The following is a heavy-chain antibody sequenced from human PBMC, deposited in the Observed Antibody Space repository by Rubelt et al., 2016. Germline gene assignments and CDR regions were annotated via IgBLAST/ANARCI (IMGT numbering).Heavy chain of an antibody. CDR2: IYHSGST. CDR3: ARGSVPAAPRLAPYGMDV. Sequence: QVQLQQWGAGLLKPSETLSLTCAVYGGSFSGYSWSWIRQPPGKGLEWIGYIYHSGSTYYNPSLKSRVTLSVDRSKNQFSLKLSSLTAADTAVYYCARGSVPAAPRLAPYGMDVWGQGTTVTVSS. V-gene: IGHV4-34*01. CDR1: GGSFSGYS. J-gene: IGHJ6*02. D-gene: IGHD2-2*01.